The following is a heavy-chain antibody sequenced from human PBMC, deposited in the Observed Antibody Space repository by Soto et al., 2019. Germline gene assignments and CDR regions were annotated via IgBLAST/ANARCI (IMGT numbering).Heavy chain of an antibody. Sequence: ASVQGSFTGAGSTFTSDYMHWVRQAPGQGLEWMGIINPSGGSTSYAQKFQGRVTMTRDTSTSTVYMELSSLRSEDTAVYYCARGGIAAAGTRPDWFDPWGQGTLVTVSS. CDR3: ARGGIAAAGTRPDWFDP. CDR2: INPSGGST. CDR1: GSTFTSDY. D-gene: IGHD6-13*01. J-gene: IGHJ5*02. V-gene: IGHV1-46*01.